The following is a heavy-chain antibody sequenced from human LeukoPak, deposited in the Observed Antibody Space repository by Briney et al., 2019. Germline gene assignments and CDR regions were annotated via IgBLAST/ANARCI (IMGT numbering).Heavy chain of an antibody. CDR2: IYTSGST. J-gene: IGHJ5*02. CDR3: ARDGTYSSSWSYRPLANNWFDP. Sequence: SETLSLTCTVSGGSISSYYWGWIRQPAGKGLEWIGRIYTSGSTNYNPSLKSRVTMSVDTSKNQFSLKLSSVTAADTAVYYCARDGTYSSSWSYRPLANNWFDPWGQGTLVTVSS. D-gene: IGHD6-13*01. V-gene: IGHV4-4*07. CDR1: GGSISSYY.